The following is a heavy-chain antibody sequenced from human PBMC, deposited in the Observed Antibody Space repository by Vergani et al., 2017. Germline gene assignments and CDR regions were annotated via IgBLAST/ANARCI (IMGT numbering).Heavy chain of an antibody. V-gene: IGHV4-38-2*02. D-gene: IGHD5-24*01. CDR2: IHYIGTT. CDR1: NYSIGRDYF. J-gene: IGHJ4*02. Sequence: QVHLQESGPGLVKPSETLSLTCSVSNYSIGRDYFWGWLRRYPEKGLEWLAYIHYIGTTYYNPNLRGRVSVSMDKSKNEFSLRMTSLTAADTAVYYCATGAGWLQDNWGQGIPVTVSS. CDR3: ATGAGWLQDN.